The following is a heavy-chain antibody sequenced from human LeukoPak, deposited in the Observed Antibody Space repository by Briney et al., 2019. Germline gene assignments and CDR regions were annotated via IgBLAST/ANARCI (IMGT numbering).Heavy chain of an antibody. D-gene: IGHD5-12*01. V-gene: IGHV1-69*04. CDR3: ARDQPSSDIVATIMYYFDY. Sequence: SVKVSCKASGDTFSSYAISWVRQAPGQGLEWMGRIIPIFGIANYAQKFQGRVTITADKSTSTAYMELSSLRSEDTAVYYCARDQPSSDIVATIMYYFDYWGQGTLVTVSS. J-gene: IGHJ4*02. CDR1: GDTFSSYA. CDR2: IIPIFGIA.